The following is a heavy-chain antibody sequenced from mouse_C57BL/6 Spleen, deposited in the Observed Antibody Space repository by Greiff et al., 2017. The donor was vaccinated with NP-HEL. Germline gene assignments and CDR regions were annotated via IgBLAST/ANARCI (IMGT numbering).Heavy chain of an antibody. CDR1: GYAFSSYW. CDR2: IYPGDGDT. D-gene: IGHD1-1*01. V-gene: IGHV1-80*01. Sequence: QVQLQQSGAELVKPGASVKISCKASGYAFSSYWMNWVKQRPGKGLEWIGQIYPGDGDTNYNGKFKGKATLTADKSSSTAYMQLSSLTSEDSAVYFCARDYYGRAWFAYWGQGTLVTVSA. CDR3: ARDYYGRAWFAY. J-gene: IGHJ3*01.